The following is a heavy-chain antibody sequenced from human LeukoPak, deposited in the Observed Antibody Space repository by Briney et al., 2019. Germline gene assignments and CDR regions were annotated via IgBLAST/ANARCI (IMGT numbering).Heavy chain of an antibody. CDR3: ATRHIVVVPAADGRDYYYMDV. CDR1: GGTFSSYA. Sequence: ASVKVSCKASGGTFSSYAISWVRQAPGQGLEWMGRIIPILGTANYAQKFQGRVTITADESTSTAYMELSSLRSEDTAVYYCATRHIVVVPAADGRDYYYMDVWGKGTTVTVSS. D-gene: IGHD2-2*01. CDR2: IIPILGTA. V-gene: IGHV1-69*11. J-gene: IGHJ6*03.